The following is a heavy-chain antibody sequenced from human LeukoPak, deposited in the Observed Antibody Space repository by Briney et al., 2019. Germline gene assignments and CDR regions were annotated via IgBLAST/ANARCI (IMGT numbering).Heavy chain of an antibody. Sequence: PSETLSLTCTVSGGSISSSSYYWGWIRQPPGKGLEWIGSIYYSGSTYYNPSLKSRVTISVDTSKNQFSLKLSSVTAADTAVYYCARGAGWNYRDAMDVWGKGTTVTVSS. J-gene: IGHJ6*03. CDR2: IYYSGST. CDR1: GGSISSSSYY. CDR3: ARGAGWNYRDAMDV. D-gene: IGHD1-7*01. V-gene: IGHV4-39*01.